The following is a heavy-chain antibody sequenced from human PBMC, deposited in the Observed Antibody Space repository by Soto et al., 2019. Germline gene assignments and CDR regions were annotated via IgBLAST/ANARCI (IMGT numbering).Heavy chain of an antibody. D-gene: IGHD2-2*01. J-gene: IGHJ5*02. CDR3: ARDHIVVVPAASWFDP. CDR1: GYTFTSYG. Sequence: ASVKVSCKASGYTFTSYGISWVRQAPGQGLEWMGWISAYNGNTNYAQKLQGRVTMTTDTSTSTAYMELRSLRSDDTAVYYCARDHIVVVPAASWFDPWGQGTLVTVSS. CDR2: ISAYNGNT. V-gene: IGHV1-18*01.